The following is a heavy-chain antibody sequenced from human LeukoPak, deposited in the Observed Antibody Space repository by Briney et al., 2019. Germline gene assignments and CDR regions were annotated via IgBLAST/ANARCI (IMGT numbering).Heavy chain of an antibody. V-gene: IGHV1-2*02. CDR1: GYTFTGYY. D-gene: IGHD3-9*01. J-gene: IGHJ6*02. CDR3: ARATGSFYYYYYGMDV. CDR2: INPNSGGT. Sequence: ASVKASCKASGYTFTGYYMHWVRQAPGQGLEWMGWINPNSGGTNYAQKFQGRVTMTRDTSISTAYMELSRLRSDDTAVYYCARATGSFYYYYYGMDVWGQGTTVTVSS.